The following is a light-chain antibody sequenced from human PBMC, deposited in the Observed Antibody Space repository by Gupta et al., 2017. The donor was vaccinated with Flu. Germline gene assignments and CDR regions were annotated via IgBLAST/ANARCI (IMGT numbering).Light chain of an antibody. J-gene: IGKJ1*01. CDR3: QQDNNWPPT. Sequence: EIVMTQSPATLSVSPGERATLSCRASQSVSSNLAWYQQKPGQAPRLLIYGASTRATGIPARFSGSGSGTEFTLTISILQSEDFAVYYCQQDNNWPPTFGQGTKVEIK. V-gene: IGKV3-15*01. CDR2: GAS. CDR1: QSVSSN.